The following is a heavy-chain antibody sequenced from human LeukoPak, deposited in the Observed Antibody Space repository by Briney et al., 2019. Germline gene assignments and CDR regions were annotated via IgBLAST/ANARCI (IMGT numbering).Heavy chain of an antibody. CDR2: IYSGGYT. V-gene: IGHV3-53*01. J-gene: IGHJ4*02. CDR1: GFTVSSNY. D-gene: IGHD1-1*01. Sequence: GGSLRLSCAASGFTVSSNYMSWVRQAPGKGLEWVSVIYSGGYTDYADSVKGRFPISRDNSKNTLYLKMNSLRAEDTAVYYCASKGGNDWEYFFDYWGQGTLVTVSS. CDR3: ASKGGNDWEYFFDY.